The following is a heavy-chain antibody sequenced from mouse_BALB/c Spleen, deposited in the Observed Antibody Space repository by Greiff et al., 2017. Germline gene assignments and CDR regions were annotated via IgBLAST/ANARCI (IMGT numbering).Heavy chain of an antibody. CDR3: ARDLLWLEYAMDY. J-gene: IGHJ4*01. CDR2: ISTYNGNT. Sequence: VQLQQSGPEVVRPGVSVKISCKGSGYTFTDYAMHWVKQSHAKSLEWIGVISTYNGNTNYNQKFKGKATLTVDKSSSTAYMELRSLTSEDSAVYYCARDLLWLEYAMDYWGQGTSVTVSS. D-gene: IGHD2-2*01. V-gene: IGHV1-67*01. CDR1: GYTFTDYA.